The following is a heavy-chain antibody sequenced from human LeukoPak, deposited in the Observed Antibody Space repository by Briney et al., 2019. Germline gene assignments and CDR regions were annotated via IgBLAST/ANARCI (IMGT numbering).Heavy chain of an antibody. CDR2: ISACNGNT. J-gene: IGHJ6*03. CDR3: ASTYCSSTSCYVDYYYYMDV. Sequence: ASVKVSCKASGYTFTSYGISWVRQAPGQGLEWMGWISACNGNTNYAQKLQGRVTMTTDTSTSTAYMELRSLRSDDTAVYYCASTYCSSTSCYVDYYYYMDVWGKGTTVTISS. D-gene: IGHD2-2*01. V-gene: IGHV1-18*01. CDR1: GYTFTSYG.